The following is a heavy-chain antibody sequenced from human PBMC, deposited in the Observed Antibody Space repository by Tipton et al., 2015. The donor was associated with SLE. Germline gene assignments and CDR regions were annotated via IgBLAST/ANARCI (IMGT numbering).Heavy chain of an antibody. CDR1: GYSFSSFW. J-gene: IGHJ5*02. CDR3: ARYMGETLLKNWFDP. Sequence: QLVQSGAEVKKAGESLRISCKGTGYSFSSFWIAWVREMPGKGLELMGSIWPDDSDARYSPSFQGQVTISADKSISTAFLQWSSLKASDTAMYYCARYMGETLLKNWFDPWGQGTLVTVSS. V-gene: IGHV5-51*03. CDR2: IWPDDSDA. D-gene: IGHD2-21*01.